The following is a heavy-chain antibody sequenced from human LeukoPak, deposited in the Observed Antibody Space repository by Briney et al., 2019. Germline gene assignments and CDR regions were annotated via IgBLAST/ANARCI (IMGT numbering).Heavy chain of an antibody. CDR2: INHSVGT. D-gene: IGHD6-13*01. J-gene: IGHJ4*02. Sequence: PSETLSLTCAVYGGSFSGYYWSWIRQPPGEGLEWIGEINHSVGTNYNPSLKSRVTISVDTSKNQFSLKLSSVTAADTAVYYCARGSSWYGLAYWGQGTLVTVSS. V-gene: IGHV4-34*01. CDR3: ARGSSWYGLAY. CDR1: GGSFSGYY.